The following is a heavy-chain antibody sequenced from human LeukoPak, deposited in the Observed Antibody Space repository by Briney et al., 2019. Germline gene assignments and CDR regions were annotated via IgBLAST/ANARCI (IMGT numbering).Heavy chain of an antibody. J-gene: IGHJ4*02. Sequence: ASVKVSCKASGYTFTGYYIHRVRQAPGQGLEWLGWINPNSGGTNFLQKFQGRVTMTRDTSISTAYMELTRLRSDDTAVYYCARGAYYDSSGYLSDWGQGTLVTVSS. CDR3: ARGAYYDSSGYLSD. CDR1: GYTFTGYY. D-gene: IGHD3-22*01. V-gene: IGHV1-2*02. CDR2: INPNSGGT.